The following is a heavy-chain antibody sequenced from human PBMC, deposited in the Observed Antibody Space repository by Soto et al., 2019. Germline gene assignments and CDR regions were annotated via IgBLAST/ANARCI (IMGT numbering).Heavy chain of an antibody. V-gene: IGHV4-59*08. Sequence: QVQLQESGPGLVKPSETLSLTCTVSGGSISSYYWSWIRQPPGKGLEWIGYIYYSGSTNYNPSLKSLATISVDTSKNQSSLKLSSVTAADTAVYYCARRWGRTFDYWGQGTLVTVSS. J-gene: IGHJ4*02. D-gene: IGHD7-27*01. CDR3: ARRWGRTFDY. CDR2: IYYSGST. CDR1: GGSISSYY.